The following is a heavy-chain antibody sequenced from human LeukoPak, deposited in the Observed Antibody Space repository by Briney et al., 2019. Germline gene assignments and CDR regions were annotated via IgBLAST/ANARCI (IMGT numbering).Heavy chain of an antibody. CDR1: GGTFSSYA. Sequence: SVKVSCKASGGTFSSYAISWVRQAPGQGLEWMGGIIPIFGTANYAQKFQGRVTITTDESTSTAYMELSSLRSEDTAVYYCARARVTMVRGVMSPNYYYYMDVWGKGTMVTVSS. CDR3: ARARVTMVRGVMSPNYYYYMDV. J-gene: IGHJ6*03. D-gene: IGHD3-10*01. V-gene: IGHV1-69*05. CDR2: IIPIFGTA.